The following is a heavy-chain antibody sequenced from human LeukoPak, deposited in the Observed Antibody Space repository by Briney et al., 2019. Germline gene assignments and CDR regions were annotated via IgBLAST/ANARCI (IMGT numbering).Heavy chain of an antibody. J-gene: IGHJ6*02. Sequence: ASVKVSCKASGYTFTSYDINWVRQATGQGLEWMGWTNPNSGNTGYAQKFQGRVTMTRNTSISTAYMELSSLRSEDTAVYYCARNLHYDILTGLFYSYGMDVWGQGTTVTVSS. D-gene: IGHD3-9*01. CDR2: TNPNSGNT. CDR3: ARNLHYDILTGLFYSYGMDV. V-gene: IGHV1-8*01. CDR1: GYTFTSYD.